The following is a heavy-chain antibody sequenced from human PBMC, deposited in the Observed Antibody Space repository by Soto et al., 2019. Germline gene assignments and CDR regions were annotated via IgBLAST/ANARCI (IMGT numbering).Heavy chain of an antibody. J-gene: IGHJ2*01. CDR1: GFTFSRYW. V-gene: IGHV3-7*05. Sequence: EVQLVESGGGLVQPGGSLRLSCAASGFTFSRYWMSWVRQAPGKGLEWVANIKQDGSEKYYVDSVKGRFTISRDNAKTSLYLQMNSLRAEDTAVFYCARDPSGNFDLWGRGTLVTVSS. CDR3: ARDPSGNFDL. CDR2: IKQDGSEK.